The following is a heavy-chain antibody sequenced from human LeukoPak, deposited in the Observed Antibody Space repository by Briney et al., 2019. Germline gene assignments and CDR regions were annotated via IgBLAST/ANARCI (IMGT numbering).Heavy chain of an antibody. CDR1: RYTFTGYY. CDR3: ARVIVAKQALAAAVTSPFDY. J-gene: IGHJ4*02. Sequence: SVKVSCKASRYTFTGYYMHGVPHAPGQGLECMVRINPNRDGTNYAQKFQGSVTMTRDTSISTAYMELSRLRSDDTAVYYCARVIVAKQALAAAVTSPFDYWGQGTLVTVSS. V-gene: IGHV1-2*06. CDR2: INPNRDGT. D-gene: IGHD2-15*01.